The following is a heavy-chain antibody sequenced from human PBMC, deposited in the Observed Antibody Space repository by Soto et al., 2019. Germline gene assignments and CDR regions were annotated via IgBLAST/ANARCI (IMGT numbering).Heavy chain of an antibody. V-gene: IGHV3-64*01. J-gene: IGHJ3*01. D-gene: IGHD2-8*01. CDR2: ISSNGVAT. CDR3: ARGGYCTNGVCARSFDL. Sequence: EVQLVESGGGLVQPGGSLRLSCAASGFTFSFYAMHWVRQAPGKGLEYVSAISSNGVATYHANSVKGRFTISRDNSKNILYLQLGSLRAEDMAVYYCARGGYCTNGVCARSFDLWGQGTLVTVSS. CDR1: GFTFSFYA.